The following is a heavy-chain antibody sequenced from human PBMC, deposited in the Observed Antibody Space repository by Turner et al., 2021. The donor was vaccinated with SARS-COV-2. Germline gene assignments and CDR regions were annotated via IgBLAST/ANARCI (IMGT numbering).Heavy chain of an antibody. Sequence: VQLVESGGDFVHPGGSLRLSCVGSGFTFSDHWMHWVRQGPGKGLVWVSRISDDGSSASYGGSVRGRFNVSRDNAKNTLYLQMNSLRPDDTGVYYCTRRGIAAAGNDYWGQGTLVTVSS. CDR1: GFTFSDHW. D-gene: IGHD6-13*01. V-gene: IGHV3-74*01. CDR2: ISDDGSSA. CDR3: TRRGIAAAGNDY. J-gene: IGHJ4*02.